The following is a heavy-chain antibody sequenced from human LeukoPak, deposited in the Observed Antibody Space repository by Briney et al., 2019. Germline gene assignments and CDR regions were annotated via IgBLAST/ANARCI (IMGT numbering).Heavy chain of an antibody. J-gene: IGHJ4*02. CDR1: GGSISSSSCY. D-gene: IGHD6-13*01. Sequence: SETLSLTCSVSGGSISSSSCYWGWIRQPPGKGLEWIGSFYYSGNTYYNPSLKSRVTISVDTSKNQFSLKLSSVTAADTAVYYCARSFSSSWDNDYWGQGTLVTVSS. CDR3: ARSFSSSWDNDY. V-gene: IGHV4-39*01. CDR2: FYYSGNT.